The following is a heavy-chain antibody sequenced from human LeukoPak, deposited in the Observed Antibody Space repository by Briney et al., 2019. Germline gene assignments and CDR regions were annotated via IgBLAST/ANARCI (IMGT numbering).Heavy chain of an antibody. Sequence: KSSETLSLTCTVSGVSISSSNSYWGWIRQPPGKGLEWIGSIYYSGNTYYNASLKSQVSISIDTSKNQFSLKLSSVTAADTAVYYCARRGPAVPDYFDYWGQGTLVTVSS. D-gene: IGHD2-2*01. CDR3: ARRGPAVPDYFDY. CDR1: GVSISSSNSY. J-gene: IGHJ4*02. CDR2: IYYSGNT. V-gene: IGHV4-39*01.